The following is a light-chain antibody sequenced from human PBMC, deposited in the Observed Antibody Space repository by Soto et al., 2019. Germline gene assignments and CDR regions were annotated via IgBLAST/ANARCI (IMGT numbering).Light chain of an antibody. J-gene: IGLJ1*01. CDR1: TSHVGGYDY. V-gene: IGLV2-14*01. CDR2: EVS. Sequence: QSGLGVPASGCGSPGQSITISCPGPTSHVGGYDYVSWYQQHPRQAPILLIYEVSNRPSGGSHRFSGSKAGNTASLSLSGLQAEDEPDYYCYPFTTGNTLYLSGTGTRVTL. CDR3: YPFTTGNTLYL.